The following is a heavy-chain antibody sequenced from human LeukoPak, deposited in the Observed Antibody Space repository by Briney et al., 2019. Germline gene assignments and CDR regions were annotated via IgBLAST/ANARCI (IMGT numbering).Heavy chain of an antibody. CDR3: ARGRSSMVRGYYYYYMDV. CDR1: GGSISSSSYY. Sequence: SETLSLTCTVSGGSISSSSYYWGWIRQPPGKGLEWIGYIYYSGSTNYNPSLKSRVTISVDTSKNQFSLKLSSVTAADTAVYYCARGRSSMVRGYYYYYMDVRGKGTTVTISS. CDR2: IYYSGST. D-gene: IGHD3-10*01. V-gene: IGHV4-61*05. J-gene: IGHJ6*03.